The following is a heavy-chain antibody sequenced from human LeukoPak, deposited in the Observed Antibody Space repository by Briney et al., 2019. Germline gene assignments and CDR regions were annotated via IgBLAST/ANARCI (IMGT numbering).Heavy chain of an antibody. CDR2: TYYRSKWYN. V-gene: IGHV6-1*01. CDR1: GDSVSSNSAA. D-gene: IGHD2-21*01. CDR3: ARDITVIAIQPYFDY. Sequence: SQTLSLTCAISGDSVSSNSAAWNWIRQSPSRGLEWLGRTYYRSKWYNDYAVSVKSRITINPDTSKNQFSLQPNSVTPEDAAVYYCARDITVIAIQPYFDYWGQGTLVTVSS. J-gene: IGHJ4*02.